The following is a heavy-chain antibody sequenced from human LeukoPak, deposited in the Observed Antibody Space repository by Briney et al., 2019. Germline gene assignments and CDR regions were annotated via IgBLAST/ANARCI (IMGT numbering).Heavy chain of an antibody. CDR2: ISSSSSTI. V-gene: IGHV3-48*04. CDR1: GFTLSSYT. D-gene: IGHD1-26*01. Sequence: HSGGSLRLSCAASGFTLSSYTMNWVRQAPGKGLEWVSYISSSSSTIYYADSVKGRFTISRDNAKNSLYLQMNSLRAEDTAVYYCARARELRSRDGLDYWGQGTLVTVSS. CDR3: ARARELRSRDGLDY. J-gene: IGHJ4*02.